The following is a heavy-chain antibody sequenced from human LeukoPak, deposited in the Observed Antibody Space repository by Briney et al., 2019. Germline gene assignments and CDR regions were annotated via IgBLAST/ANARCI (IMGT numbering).Heavy chain of an antibody. CDR3: ARDGEISGEDAFDI. CDR1: GGSISSGGYY. J-gene: IGHJ3*02. Sequence: SQTLSLTCTVSGGSISSGGYYWSWIRQPPGKGLEWIGYIYHSGSTYYNPSLKSRVTISVDRSKNRFSLKLSSVTAADTAVYYCARDGEISGEDAFDIWGQGTMVTVSS. CDR2: IYHSGST. V-gene: IGHV4-30-2*01. D-gene: IGHD3-10*01.